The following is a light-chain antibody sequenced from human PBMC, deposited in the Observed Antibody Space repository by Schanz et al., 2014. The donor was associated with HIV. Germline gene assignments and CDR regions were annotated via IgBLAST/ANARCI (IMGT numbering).Light chain of an antibody. Sequence: QSALTQPPSASGSPGQSVTISCIGTSSDVGGYNYVSWYQQHPGKVPKLMIYEVTKRPSGVPDRFSGSKSGNTASLTVSGLQAEDEADYYCSSYAGTTWVFGGGTKLTVL. CDR3: SSYAGTTWV. CDR1: SSDVGGYNY. J-gene: IGLJ3*02. CDR2: EVT. V-gene: IGLV2-8*01.